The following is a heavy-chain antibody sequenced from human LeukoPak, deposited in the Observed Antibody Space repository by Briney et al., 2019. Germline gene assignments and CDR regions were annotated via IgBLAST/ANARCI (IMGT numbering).Heavy chain of an antibody. CDR1: GGSISSSSYY. J-gene: IGHJ4*02. D-gene: IGHD4-17*01. CDR2: IYYSGST. CDR3: ARQFGDYGDEIDY. V-gene: IGHV4-39*01. Sequence: SETLSLTCTVSGGSISSSSYYWGWIRQPPGKGLEWIGSIYYSGSTYYNPSLKSRVTISVDTSKNQFSLKLSSVIAADTAVYYCARQFGDYGDEIDYWGQGTLVTVSS.